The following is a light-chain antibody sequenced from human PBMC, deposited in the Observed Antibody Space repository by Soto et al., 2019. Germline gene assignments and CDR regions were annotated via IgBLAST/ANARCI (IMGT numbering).Light chain of an antibody. J-gene: IGKJ5*01. V-gene: IGKV3-20*01. Sequence: EIVLTQSPGTLSLSPGERATLSCGASQSVSSSYLAWYQQKPGQTPRLLIYGASGRATGIPDRLSGSGSGTDFTLTISRLEPEDFAVYYCQQYGSSPPVTFGQGTRLEIK. CDR1: QSVSSSY. CDR2: GAS. CDR3: QQYGSSPPVT.